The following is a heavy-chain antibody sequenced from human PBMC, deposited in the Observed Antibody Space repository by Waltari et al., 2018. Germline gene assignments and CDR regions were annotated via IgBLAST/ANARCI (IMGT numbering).Heavy chain of an antibody. D-gene: IGHD3-16*02. Sequence: QVQLQESGPGLVKPSQTLSLTCTVSGGSISSGDYYWSWIRQPPGKGLEWIGYIYYSGRTYYHPSLKSRVTISVDTSKNQFSLKLSSVTAADTAVYYCARADYDYIWGSYRYTGAFDIWGQGTMVTVSS. J-gene: IGHJ3*02. CDR3: ARADYDYIWGSYRYTGAFDI. CDR1: GGSISSGDYY. V-gene: IGHV4-30-4*08. CDR2: IYYSGRT.